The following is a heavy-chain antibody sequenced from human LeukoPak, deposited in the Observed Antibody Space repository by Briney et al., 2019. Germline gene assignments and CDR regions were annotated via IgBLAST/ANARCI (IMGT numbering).Heavy chain of an antibody. J-gene: IGHJ5*02. CDR2: ISYSGST. CDR1: GGSISSYY. V-gene: IGHV4-59*01. Sequence: PSETLSLTCTVSGGSISSYYWSWLRQPPGKGLEWIACISYSGSTNYNPSLKSRVTISVDTSKNQLSLKLSSVTAADTAVYYCAREPGFDSSGYLNWFDPWGQGTLVTVSS. CDR3: AREPGFDSSGYLNWFDP. D-gene: IGHD3-22*01.